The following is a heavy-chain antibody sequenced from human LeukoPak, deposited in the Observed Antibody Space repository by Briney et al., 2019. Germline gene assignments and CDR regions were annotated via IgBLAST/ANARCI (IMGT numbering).Heavy chain of an antibody. V-gene: IGHV5-51*01. CDR3: ARLAAAGMVGY. D-gene: IGHD6-13*01. CDR1: GYSINNYW. Sequence: GESLKISCKGSGYSINNYWIAWVRQMPGKGLEWMGIIYPGDSDTRYSPSFQGQVAISADKSISTAYLQWSSLKASDTAMYYCARLAAAGMVGYWGQGTLVTVSS. CDR2: IYPGDSDT. J-gene: IGHJ4*02.